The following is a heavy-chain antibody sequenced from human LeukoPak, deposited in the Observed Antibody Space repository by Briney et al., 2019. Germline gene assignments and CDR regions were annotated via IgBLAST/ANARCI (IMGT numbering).Heavy chain of an antibody. V-gene: IGHV3-30*03. Sequence: GGSLRLACAASGFTFSSYSMNWVRQAPGKGLEWVAVISYDGSNKYYADSVKGRFTISRDNSKNTLCLQMNSLRAEDTAVYYSWFGESNFDYWGQGTLVTVSS. CDR1: GFTFSSYS. CDR2: ISYDGSNK. CDR3: WFGESNFDY. J-gene: IGHJ4*02. D-gene: IGHD3-10*01.